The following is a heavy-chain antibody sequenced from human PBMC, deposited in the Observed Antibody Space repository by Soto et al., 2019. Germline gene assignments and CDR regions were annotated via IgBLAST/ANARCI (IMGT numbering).Heavy chain of an antibody. CDR3: ARVSIAARPPAGYYYGMDV. J-gene: IGHJ6*02. V-gene: IGHV1-69*13. Sequence: SVKVSCKASGGTFSSYAISWVRQAPGQGLEWMGGIIPIFGTANYAQKFQGRVTITADESTSTAYMELSSLRSEDTAVYYCARVSIAARPPAGYYYGMDVWGQGTTVTVSS. CDR1: GGTFSSYA. CDR2: IIPIFGTA. D-gene: IGHD6-6*01.